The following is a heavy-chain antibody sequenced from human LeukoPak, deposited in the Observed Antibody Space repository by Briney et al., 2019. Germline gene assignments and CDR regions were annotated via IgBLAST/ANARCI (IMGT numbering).Heavy chain of an antibody. CDR2: IKSKTDGGTT. CDR1: GFTFSNAW. D-gene: IGHD2-15*01. Sequence: PGGSLRLSCAASGFTFSNAWMSWVRQAPGKGLEWVGRIKSKTDGGTTDYAAPVKGRFTISRDDSKNTLFLQMNSLKTEDTAVYYCSTDRYCSGGSCYPFDYWGQGTLVPVSS. V-gene: IGHV3-15*01. J-gene: IGHJ4*02. CDR3: STDRYCSGGSCYPFDY.